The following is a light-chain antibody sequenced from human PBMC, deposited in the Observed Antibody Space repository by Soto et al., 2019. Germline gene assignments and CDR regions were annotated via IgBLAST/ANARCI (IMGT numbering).Light chain of an antibody. Sequence: QSALTQPASVSGSPGQSIIISCTGTSSDVGSYNLVSWYQQHPGKAPKLMIYEGSKRPSGVSNRFSGSKSSNTASLTISGLQAEDEADYYCCSYAGSSTLVFGGGTKLTVL. CDR2: EGS. CDR1: SSDVGSYNL. CDR3: CSYAGSSTLV. J-gene: IGLJ2*01. V-gene: IGLV2-23*01.